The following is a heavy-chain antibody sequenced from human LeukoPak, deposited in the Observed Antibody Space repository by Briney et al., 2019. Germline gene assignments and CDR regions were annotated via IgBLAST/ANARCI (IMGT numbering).Heavy chain of an antibody. CDR3: AKDVGYDYVWRSYRELYAFDI. D-gene: IGHD3-16*02. Sequence: AGGSLRLSCAASGFTFDDYAMHWVRQAPGKGLEWVSLISGDGGSTYYADSVKGRFTISRDNSKNSLYLQMNSLRTEDTALYYCAKDVGYDYVWRSYRELYAFDIWGQGTMVTVSS. CDR2: ISGDGGST. V-gene: IGHV3-43*02. J-gene: IGHJ3*02. CDR1: GFTFDDYA.